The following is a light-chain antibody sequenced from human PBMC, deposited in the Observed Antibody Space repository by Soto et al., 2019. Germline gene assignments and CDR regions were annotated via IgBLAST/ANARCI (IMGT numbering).Light chain of an antibody. J-gene: IGLJ2*01. CDR3: SSYTSSSTV. CDR1: SSDVGGYNY. V-gene: IGLV2-14*01. CDR2: EVS. Sequence: QSVLTQPASVSGSPGQSITISCTGTSSDVGGYNYVSWYQQHPGKAPKLMIYEVSNRPSGVSNRFSGSKSGNTASLTISGLQEEDEADYYCSSYTSSSTVFGGGTKLTVL.